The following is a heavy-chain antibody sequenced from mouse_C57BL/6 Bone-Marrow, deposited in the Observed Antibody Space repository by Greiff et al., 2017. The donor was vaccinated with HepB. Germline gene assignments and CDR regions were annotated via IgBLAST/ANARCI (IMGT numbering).Heavy chain of an antibody. Sequence: EVMLVESGTVLARPGASVKMSCKTSGYTFTSYWMHWVKQRPGQGLEWIGAIYPGNSDTSYNQKFKGKAKLTAVTSASTAYMELSSLTNEDSAVYYCTRRVIYYDYDGDYWGQGTTLTVSS. J-gene: IGHJ2*01. CDR2: IYPGNSDT. CDR3: TRRVIYYDYDGDY. CDR1: GYTFTSYW. V-gene: IGHV1-5*01. D-gene: IGHD2-4*01.